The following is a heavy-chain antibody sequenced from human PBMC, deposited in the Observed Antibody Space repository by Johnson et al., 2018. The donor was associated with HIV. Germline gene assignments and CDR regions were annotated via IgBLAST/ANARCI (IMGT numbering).Heavy chain of an antibody. Sequence: VLLVESGGGVVPPGGSLRLSCAASGFRFSTYDLHWVRQAPGKGLEWVTFIQYDGSKKNYAVSVKGRFTIPRDNSKNTLYLQLNSLRTEDTAVYFCAKHMWGFRYTGYDRDVFDVWGQGKMVTVSS. D-gene: IGHD5-12*01. CDR1: GFRFSTYD. V-gene: IGHV3-30*02. CDR2: IQYDGSKK. J-gene: IGHJ3*01. CDR3: AKHMWGFRYTGYDRDVFDV.